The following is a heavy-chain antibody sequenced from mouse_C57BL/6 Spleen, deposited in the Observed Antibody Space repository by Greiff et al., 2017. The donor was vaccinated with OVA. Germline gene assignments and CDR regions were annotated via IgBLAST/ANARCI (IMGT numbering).Heavy chain of an antibody. D-gene: IGHD1-1*02. Sequence: VQLQESGPGLVQPSQSLSITCTVSGFSLTSYGVHWVRQSPGKGLEWRGVIWSGGSTDYNAAFISRLSISKDNSKSQVFFKMNSLQADDTAIYYCARNKDGADYWGQGTTLTVSS. CDR3: ARNKDGADY. J-gene: IGHJ2*01. CDR2: IWSGGST. V-gene: IGHV2-2*01. CDR1: GFSLTSYG.